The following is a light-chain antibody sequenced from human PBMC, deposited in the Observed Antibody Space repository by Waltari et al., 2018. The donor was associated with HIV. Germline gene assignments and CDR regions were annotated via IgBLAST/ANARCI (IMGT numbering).Light chain of an antibody. CDR1: SSDVGSYDY. J-gene: IGLJ2*01. V-gene: IGLV2-14*01. CDR3: SSYTSSTTLL. Sequence: QSALTQPASVSGSPGQSITISCPGRSSDVGSYDYVSWYQQHPGKAPKRMIYEVNNRPAGVSNRFSGSKSGNTASLTISGLQAEDEAEYYCSSYTSSTTLLFGGGTKVTVL. CDR2: EVN.